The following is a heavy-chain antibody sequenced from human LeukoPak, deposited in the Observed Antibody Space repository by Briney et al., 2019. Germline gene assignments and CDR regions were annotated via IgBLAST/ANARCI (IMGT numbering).Heavy chain of an antibody. Sequence: GGSLRLSCAASGFIFSSYSMNWVRQAPGKGLEWVSSISSSSSYIYYADSVKGRLTISRDNAKNSLYLQMNSLRVEDTAVYYCARVSANYCSSTSCYLFRTPAQKYYYYYMDVWGKGTTVTISS. D-gene: IGHD2-2*01. CDR1: GFIFSSYS. V-gene: IGHV3-21*04. CDR3: ARVSANYCSSTSCYLFRTPAQKYYYYYMDV. J-gene: IGHJ6*03. CDR2: ISSSSSYI.